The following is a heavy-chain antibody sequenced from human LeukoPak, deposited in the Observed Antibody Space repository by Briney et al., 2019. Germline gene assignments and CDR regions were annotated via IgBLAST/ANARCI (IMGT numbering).Heavy chain of an antibody. J-gene: IGHJ6*03. D-gene: IGHD3-22*01. CDR1: GGSISSYY. CDR3: ARVPYYYDSSGYYNPYYMDV. V-gene: IGHV4-59*01. Sequence: PSETLSLTCTVSGGSISSYYWSWIRQPPGKGLEWMGYIYYSGSTNYNPSLKSRVTISVDTSKNQFSLKLSSVTAADTAVYYCARVPYYYDSSGYYNPYYMDVWGKGTTVTVSS. CDR2: IYYSGST.